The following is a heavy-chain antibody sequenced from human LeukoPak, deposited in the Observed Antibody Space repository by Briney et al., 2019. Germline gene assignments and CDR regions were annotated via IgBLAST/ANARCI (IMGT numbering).Heavy chain of an antibody. V-gene: IGHV4-59*01. D-gene: IGHD6-19*01. CDR2: IYYSGST. J-gene: IGHJ4*02. CDR1: GGSISNYY. CDR3: ARTDSSGWWGY. Sequence: SETLSLTCTVSGGSISNYYWSWIRQPPGKGLEWIGYIYYSGSTNYNPSLKSRVTISVDTSKNQFSLKRSSVIGADTAVYYCARTDSSGWWGYWGQGTLVTVSS.